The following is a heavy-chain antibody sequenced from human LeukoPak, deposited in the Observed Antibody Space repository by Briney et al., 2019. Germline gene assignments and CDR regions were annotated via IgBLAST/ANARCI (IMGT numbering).Heavy chain of an antibody. D-gene: IGHD3-9*01. Sequence: GEPLKISCTGSGYSFTSYWIGWVRQMPGKGLEWVGIIYPGDADTRYSPSFQGQVTISADKSITTAYLQWRSLKASDTAMYYCARKINYDILTAHYWGQGTLVTVS. J-gene: IGHJ4*02. CDR3: ARKINYDILTAHY. CDR1: GYSFTSYW. V-gene: IGHV5-51*01. CDR2: IYPGDADT.